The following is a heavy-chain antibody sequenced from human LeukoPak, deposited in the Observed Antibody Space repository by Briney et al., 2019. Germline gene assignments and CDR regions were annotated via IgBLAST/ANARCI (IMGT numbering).Heavy chain of an antibody. D-gene: IGHD5-18*01. CDR3: ARGRLQLLLGADFFYYMDV. J-gene: IGHJ6*03. Sequence: GASVKVSCKTAGYTFTDYYMHWVRQAPGPGLEGMGWINPNSGGTNYAQKFQRRVTMTRDTSISTAYMELSSVRSDDTAVYYCARGRLQLLLGADFFYYMDVWGKGTTVIISS. CDR1: GYTFTDYY. CDR2: INPNSGGT. V-gene: IGHV1-2*02.